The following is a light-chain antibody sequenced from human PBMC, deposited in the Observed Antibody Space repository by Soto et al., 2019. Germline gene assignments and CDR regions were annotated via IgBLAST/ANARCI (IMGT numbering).Light chain of an antibody. J-gene: IGKJ4*01. Sequence: DIQLTQSPFFLSASVGDRVTIACRASQGVSSYLAWFQQRPGKAPKLLIYTASTLQSGVPSRFSGSGSGTEFTLTISSLQPEDFATYYCQQLNSYPLTVGGGTTVEIK. CDR1: QGVSSY. CDR2: TAS. V-gene: IGKV1-9*01. CDR3: QQLNSYPLT.